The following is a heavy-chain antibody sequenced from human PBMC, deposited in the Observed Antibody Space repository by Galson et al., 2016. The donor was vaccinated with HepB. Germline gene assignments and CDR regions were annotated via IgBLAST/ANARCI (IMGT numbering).Heavy chain of an antibody. CDR3: ERGGAVRPDY. Sequence: SLRLSCAASGFSFSSYGMHWVRQAPGKGLEWVAVISSSGSDKYYADSVTGRFTISRDNAKNFLYLQMSGLGAEDTAVYSCERGGAVRPDYWGQGILVTVSS. D-gene: IGHD6-19*01. V-gene: IGHV3-48*01. CDR2: ISSSGSDK. CDR1: GFSFSSYG. J-gene: IGHJ4*02.